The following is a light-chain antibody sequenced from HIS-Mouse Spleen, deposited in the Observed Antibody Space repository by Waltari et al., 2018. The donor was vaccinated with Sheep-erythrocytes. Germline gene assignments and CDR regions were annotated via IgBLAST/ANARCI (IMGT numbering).Light chain of an antibody. Sequence: SYELTQPPSVSVSLGQMARITCSGEALPKKYAYWYQQKPGQFPVLGIYKDSERPSGIPDRCSGSSSGTIVTLTISGVQAEDEADYYCLSADSSGTHWVFGGGTKLTVL. CDR1: ALPKKY. V-gene: IGLV3-16*01. J-gene: IGLJ3*02. CDR3: LSADSSGTHWV. CDR2: KDS.